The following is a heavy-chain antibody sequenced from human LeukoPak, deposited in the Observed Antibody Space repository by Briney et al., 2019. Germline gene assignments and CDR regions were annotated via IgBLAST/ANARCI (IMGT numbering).Heavy chain of an antibody. CDR1: GFTFSSYA. CDR3: GKTTTGYSSGRYPAWPVDY. D-gene: IGHD6-19*01. V-gene: IGHV3-23*01. J-gene: IGHJ4*02. Sequence: GGSLRLSCTASGFTFSSYAMYWVRQAPGKGLEWVSGILGSGGSAHYAESVKGRFTISRDNSKNTVWLQMNSLTAEDTAVYYCGKTTTGYSSGRYPAWPVDYWGQGTLVTVSS. CDR2: ILGSGGSA.